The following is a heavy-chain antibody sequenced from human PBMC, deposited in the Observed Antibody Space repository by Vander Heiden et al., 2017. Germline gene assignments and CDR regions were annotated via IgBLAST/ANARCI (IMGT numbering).Heavy chain of an antibody. V-gene: IGHV3-23*01. Sequence: EMKLLESGGGLVQPGGSLRRSCAAPEFNVRNYAMSWVRQAPGQGLEWVSTISPSGRSTYYADSVKGRFTISRDNSKNTLSLQMNSLRAEDTAVYYCARGNDYSNFDWFFDLWGRGTLITVSS. CDR2: ISPSGRST. J-gene: IGHJ2*01. D-gene: IGHD4-4*01. CDR3: ARGNDYSNFDWFFDL. CDR1: EFNVRNYA.